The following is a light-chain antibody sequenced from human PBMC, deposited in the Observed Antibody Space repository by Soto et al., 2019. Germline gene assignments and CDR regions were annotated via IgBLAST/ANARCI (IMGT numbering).Light chain of an antibody. Sequence: DIQMTQSPSSLPASVGDRVTITCRASQGIRNDLDWYQQKPGKAPKRLIYEASSLQSGVPSRFRGSGYGTEFTLKISRLQPEDFTTYYCLQYSNYPRMCGQGTKVEIK. CDR3: LQYSNYPRM. J-gene: IGKJ1*01. V-gene: IGKV1-17*01. CDR2: EAS. CDR1: QGIRND.